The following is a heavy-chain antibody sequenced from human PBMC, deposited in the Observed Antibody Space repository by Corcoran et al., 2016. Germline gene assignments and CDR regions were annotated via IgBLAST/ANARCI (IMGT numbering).Heavy chain of an antibody. CDR1: GYSFTSYW. Sequence: EVQLVQSGAELKKPGESLKVSCKGSGYSFTSYWIGSVRQMPGKGLEWMGIIYPGDSDTRYSPSFQGQVTISAYKSISTAYLQWISLKDSDPAMYYCARQGTAMVVGTYCGGDCRDYWGQGTLVTVSS. J-gene: IGHJ4*02. CDR2: IYPGDSDT. V-gene: IGHV5-51*01. CDR3: ARQGTAMVVGTYCGGDCRDY. D-gene: IGHD2-21*02.